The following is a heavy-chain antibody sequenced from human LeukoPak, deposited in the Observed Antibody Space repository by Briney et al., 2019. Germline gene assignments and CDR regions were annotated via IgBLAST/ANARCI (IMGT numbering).Heavy chain of an antibody. D-gene: IGHD3-22*01. J-gene: IGHJ4*02. Sequence: PGGSLRLSCAAPGFTFDDYDMSWVRQVPGKGLEWVSAINWNGASTGYADSVKGRFTISRDNAKNSLYLQMNSLRAEDTAVYYCVREVVTDFDYWGQGTLVTVSS. V-gene: IGHV3-20*04. CDR2: INWNGAST. CDR3: VREVVTDFDY. CDR1: GFTFDDYD.